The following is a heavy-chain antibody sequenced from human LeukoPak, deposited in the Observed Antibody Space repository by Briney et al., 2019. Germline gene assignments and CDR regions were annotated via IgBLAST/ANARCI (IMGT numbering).Heavy chain of an antibody. V-gene: IGHV4-38-2*02. CDR1: GHSVSSAYY. Sequence: PSETLSLTCTVSGHSVSSAYYWGWVRQPPGKGLEWIGSLYHSGSTVYNPSLQSRVTILIDMSKNLFSLSLNSVTAADTAVYYCARWEWEFYYADYWGQGTLVTVSS. CDR3: ARWEWEFYYADY. D-gene: IGHD1-26*01. CDR2: LYHSGST. J-gene: IGHJ4*02.